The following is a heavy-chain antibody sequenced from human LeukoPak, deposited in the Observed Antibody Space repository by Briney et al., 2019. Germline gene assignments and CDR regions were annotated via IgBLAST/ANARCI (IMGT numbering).Heavy chain of an antibody. CDR1: GGTFSSYA. CDR2: IIPIFGTA. CDR3: ARDGAYCGGDCYSHWFDP. D-gene: IGHD2-21*02. J-gene: IGHJ5*02. Sequence: GSSVKVSCKASGGTFSSYAISWLRQAPGQGLEWMGGIIPIFGTANYAQKFQGRVTITADESTSTAYMELSSLRSEDTAVYYCARDGAYCGGDCYSHWFDPWGQGTLVTVSS. V-gene: IGHV1-69*01.